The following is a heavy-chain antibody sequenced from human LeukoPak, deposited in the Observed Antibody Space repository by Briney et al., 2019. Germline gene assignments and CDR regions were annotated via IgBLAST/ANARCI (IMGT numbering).Heavy chain of an antibody. J-gene: IGHJ2*01. Sequence: GGSLRLSCAASGFSFSTYSMNWVRQAPGKGLEWVSSISSSSHIYYADSVKGRFTISRDNAKNSLYLQMNSLRAEDTAVYYCARVSESEWNFDLWGRGTLVTVSS. CDR2: ISSSSHI. CDR3: ARVSESEWNFDL. CDR1: GFSFSTYS. D-gene: IGHD1-14*01. V-gene: IGHV3-21*01.